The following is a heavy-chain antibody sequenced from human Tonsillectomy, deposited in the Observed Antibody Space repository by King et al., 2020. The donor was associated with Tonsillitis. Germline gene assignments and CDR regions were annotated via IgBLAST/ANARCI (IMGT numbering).Heavy chain of an antibody. D-gene: IGHD2-2*01. CDR1: GFSFNSYV. Sequence: VQLVESGGGVVQPGMSLRLSFEVCGFSFNSYVMHWVRQAPGKGLEGVAGIWDDGSNKYYADSVKGRFTISRDNSKNTLFLQMNSLRVEDTAVYYWARDRYCSSTSCYGRGYFDYWGQGALVTVSS. CDR2: IWDDGSNK. J-gene: IGHJ4*02. V-gene: IGHV3-33*01. CDR3: ARDRYCSSTSCYGRGYFDY.